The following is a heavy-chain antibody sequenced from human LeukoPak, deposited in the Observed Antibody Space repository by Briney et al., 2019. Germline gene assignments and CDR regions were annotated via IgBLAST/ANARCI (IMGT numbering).Heavy chain of an antibody. V-gene: IGHV3-33*06. CDR2: IWYDGSKK. Sequence: PGRSLRLSCAASGFTFSDYGIHWVRQAPGQGLEWVALIWYDGSKKYYADSVKGRFTISRDNTKNTLYLQLSSLRAEDTAVYYCAKDLYCSSTSCYSSEWGQGSLVTVSS. D-gene: IGHD2-2*01. J-gene: IGHJ4*02. CDR3: AKDLYCSSTSCYSSE. CDR1: GFTFSDYG.